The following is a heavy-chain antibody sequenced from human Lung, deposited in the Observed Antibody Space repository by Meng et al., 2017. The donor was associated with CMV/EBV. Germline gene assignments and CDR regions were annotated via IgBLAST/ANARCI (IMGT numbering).Heavy chain of an antibody. V-gene: IGHV3-23*03. D-gene: IGHD3-3*01. CDR1: GFTFSNCA. Sequence: LCCVTSGFTFSNCAVSWVRQAPGKGLEWVSIIHSGGSSTHYADSVKGRLTISRDDSKNTLFLQMDSLRAEDTAVYYCAKLGYDSDYWGQGTLVTVSS. CDR2: IHSGGSST. CDR3: AKLGYDSDY. J-gene: IGHJ4*02.